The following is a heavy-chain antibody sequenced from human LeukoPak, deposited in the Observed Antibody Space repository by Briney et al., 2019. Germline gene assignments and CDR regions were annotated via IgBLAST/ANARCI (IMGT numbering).Heavy chain of an antibody. Sequence: SETLSLTCTVSGGSISSSTYYWGWIRQPPGRGLEWIGSVYSSGATYYNPSLKSRVTISVVTSRNQFSLKLSSVTAADTAVYYCARNGDFYYFDYWGQGTLVTVSS. CDR1: GGSISSSTYY. V-gene: IGHV4-39*01. J-gene: IGHJ4*02. CDR3: ARNGDFYYFDY. CDR2: VYSSGAT. D-gene: IGHD4-17*01.